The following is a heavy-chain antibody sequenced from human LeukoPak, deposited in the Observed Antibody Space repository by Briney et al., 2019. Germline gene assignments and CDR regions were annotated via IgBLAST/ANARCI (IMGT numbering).Heavy chain of an antibody. D-gene: IGHD7-27*01. V-gene: IGHV3-30*02. CDR3: ARESLSGDHLDY. J-gene: IGHJ4*02. Sequence: GGSLRLSCAASGFTFSSYGMHWVRQAPGKGLEWVALIRYDGSNKYYADSVKGRFTISRDNSKNTLYLQMNSLRDEDTAVYYCARESLSGDHLDYWGQGTLVTVSS. CDR2: IRYDGSNK. CDR1: GFTFSSYG.